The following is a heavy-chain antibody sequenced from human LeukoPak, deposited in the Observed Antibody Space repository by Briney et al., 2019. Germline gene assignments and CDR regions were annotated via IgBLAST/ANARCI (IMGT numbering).Heavy chain of an antibody. CDR3: AIVRAHNYDCWSCYYVAPFGRLRHAHYYYYMDV. Sequence: ASVKVSCKASGGTFSSYAISWVRQAPGQGLEWMGGIIPIFGTANYAQKFQGRVTITTDESTSTAYMELSSLRSEDTAVYYAAIVRAHNYDCWSCYYVAPFGRLRHAHYYYYMDVWGKGTTVTVSS. D-gene: IGHD3-3*01. CDR1: GGTFSSYA. CDR2: IIPIFGTA. V-gene: IGHV1-69*05. J-gene: IGHJ6*03.